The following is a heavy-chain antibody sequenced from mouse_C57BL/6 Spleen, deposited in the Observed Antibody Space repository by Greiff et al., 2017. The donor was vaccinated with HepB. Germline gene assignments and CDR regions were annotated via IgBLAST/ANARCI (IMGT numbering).Heavy chain of an antibody. Sequence: QVQLQQPGAELVKPGASVKMSCKASGYTFTSYWITWVKQRPGQGLEWIGDIYPGSGSTNYNEKFKSKATLTVDTSSSTAYMQLSSLTSEDSAVYYCGRRDYGSSYGYFDVWGTGTTVTVSS. CDR2: IYPGSGST. V-gene: IGHV1-55*01. J-gene: IGHJ1*03. CDR1: GYTFTSYW. D-gene: IGHD1-1*01. CDR3: GRRDYGSSYGYFDV.